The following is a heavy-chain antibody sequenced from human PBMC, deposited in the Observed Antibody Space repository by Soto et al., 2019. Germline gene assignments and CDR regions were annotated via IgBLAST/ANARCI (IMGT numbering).Heavy chain of an antibody. J-gene: IGHJ4*02. D-gene: IGHD2-15*01. V-gene: IGHV4-39*01. CDR1: GGSISSSSYY. Sequence: SETLSHTCTVSGGSISSSSYYWGWIRQPPGKGLEWSGRIDYSGSTYYNPSLKRRVTISVDTAKNQFSLKLSSVTAADTAVYYCARHRGGRYCSGGSCHQFDSWGQGTLVTVSS. CDR2: IDYSGST. CDR3: ARHRGGRYCSGGSCHQFDS.